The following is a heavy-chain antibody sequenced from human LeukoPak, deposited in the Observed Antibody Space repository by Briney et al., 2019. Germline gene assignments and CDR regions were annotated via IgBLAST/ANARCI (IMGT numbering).Heavy chain of an antibody. D-gene: IGHD2-15*01. CDR3: ARDAFCSGGSCYTGWFDP. J-gene: IGHJ5*02. CDR1: GGSISSYY. CDR2: IYYSGST. V-gene: IGHV4-39*07. Sequence: SETLSLTCTVSGGSISSYYWGWIRQPPGKGLEWIGSIYYSGSTYYNPSLKSRVTISVGPSKNQVSLKLSSVTAADTAVYYCARDAFCSGGSCYTGWFDPWGQGTLVTVSS.